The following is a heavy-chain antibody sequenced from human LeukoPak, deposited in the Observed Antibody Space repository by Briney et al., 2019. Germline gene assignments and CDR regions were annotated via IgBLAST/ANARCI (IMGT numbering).Heavy chain of an antibody. CDR3: ARDQGYSSSLTAFDI. D-gene: IGHD6-13*01. V-gene: IGHV1-69*06. J-gene: IGHJ3*02. CDR2: VIPIFGAA. CDR1: GGTFSSYA. Sequence: GFSVKVSCKASGGTFSSYASIGVGPAPGQGLDWMGGVIPIFGAANYAPHPQGRVTITADKSTKPAYMELSRLSSEETAVYYCARDQGYSSSLTAFDIWGQGTMVTVSS.